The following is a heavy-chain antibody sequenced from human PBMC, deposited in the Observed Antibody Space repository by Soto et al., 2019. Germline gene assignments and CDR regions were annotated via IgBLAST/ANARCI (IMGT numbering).Heavy chain of an antibody. D-gene: IGHD4-17*01. Sequence: ASVKVSCKASGYTFTDNHIHWLRRTPGQGLEWMGWINPKSGDANYAQKFQGRVTMTRDASINLAYMEVTRLTSDDTAIYFCARKRYVDYIRWSLHPWGQGTLVTVSS. CDR3: ARKRYVDYIRWSLHP. V-gene: IGHV1-2*02. CDR1: GYTFTDNH. J-gene: IGHJ5*02. CDR2: INPKSGDA.